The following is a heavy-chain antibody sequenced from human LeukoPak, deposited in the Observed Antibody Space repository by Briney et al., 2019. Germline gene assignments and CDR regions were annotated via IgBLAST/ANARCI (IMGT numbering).Heavy chain of an antibody. CDR3: ASSSSSCCES. D-gene: IGHD2-2*01. J-gene: IGHJ4*02. V-gene: IGHV3-74*01. CDR2: INTDGSTT. Sequence: GGSLRLSCAASGFTFSSHWRRWVRQPPGKGLVWVARINTDGSTTNYADSVKGRFTISRDNAKNTLYLQMDSLRAEDTAVYYCASSSSSCCESWGQGTLVTVSS. CDR1: GFTFSSHW.